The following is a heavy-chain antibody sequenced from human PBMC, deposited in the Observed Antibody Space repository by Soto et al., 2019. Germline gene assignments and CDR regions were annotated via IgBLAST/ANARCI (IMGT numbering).Heavy chain of an antibody. Sequence: GGSLRLSCAASGFTFSSYSMNWVRQAPGKGLEWVSYISSSSSTIYYADSVKGRFTISRDNAKNSLYLQMNSLRDEDTAVYYCARSQDSSSWYPLGYWGQGTLVTVSS. J-gene: IGHJ4*02. CDR1: GFTFSSYS. CDR3: ARSQDSSSWYPLGY. D-gene: IGHD6-13*01. CDR2: ISSSSSTI. V-gene: IGHV3-48*02.